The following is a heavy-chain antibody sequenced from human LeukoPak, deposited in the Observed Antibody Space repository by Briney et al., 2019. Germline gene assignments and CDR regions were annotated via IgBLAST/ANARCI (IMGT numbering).Heavy chain of an antibody. V-gene: IGHV3-74*01. J-gene: IGHJ2*01. CDR2: INTDGSST. D-gene: IGHD6-13*01. CDR3: ARTPSIVGYTSRELGHWYFDL. CDR1: GFTFSSYW. Sequence: GGSLRLSCAASGFTFSSYWMHWVRQAPGKGLGWVSRINTDGSSTSYADSVKGRFTVSRDNAKNTLYLQMNSLRAEDTAVYHCARTPSIVGYTSRELGHWYFDLWGRGTPVTVSS.